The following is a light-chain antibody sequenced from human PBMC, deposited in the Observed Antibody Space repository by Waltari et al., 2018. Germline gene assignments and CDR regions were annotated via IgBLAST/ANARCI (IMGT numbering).Light chain of an antibody. Sequence: QSPLTQTLSLSGSPGHPITPSCTRTRTDVGGSHILSWYQQHPGQAPKLMIYEGSKRPSGVSNRFSGSKSGNTASLRISGLQAEDEADYYCCSYAGSSTFEVFGGGTKLTVL. CDR3: CSYAGSSTFEV. V-gene: IGLV2-23*03. J-gene: IGLJ2*01. CDR2: EGS. CDR1: RTDVGGSHI.